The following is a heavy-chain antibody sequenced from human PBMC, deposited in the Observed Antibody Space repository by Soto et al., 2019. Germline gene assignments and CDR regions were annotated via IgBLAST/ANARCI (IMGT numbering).Heavy chain of an antibody. CDR1: GGSISSYY. CDR2: IYYSGST. V-gene: IGHV4-59*08. D-gene: IGHD6-19*01. J-gene: IGHJ4*02. Sequence: SETLSLTCTVSGGSISSYYWSWIRQPPGKGLEWIGYIYYSGSTNYNPSLKSRVTISVDTSKNQFSLKLSSVTAADTAVYYCARHGLIAVKDDYYFDYWGQGTRVTVSS. CDR3: ARHGLIAVKDDYYFDY.